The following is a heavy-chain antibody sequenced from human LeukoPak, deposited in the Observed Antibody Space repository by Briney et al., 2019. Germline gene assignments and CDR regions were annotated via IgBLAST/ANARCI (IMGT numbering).Heavy chain of an antibody. V-gene: IGHV4-59*01. CDR2: IYYSGST. CDR3: ARSYYGSGSYYYYYYYMDV. Sequence: SETLSLTCTVSGGSISSYYWSWIRQPPGKGLEWIGYIYYSGSTNYNPSLKSRVTISVDTSKDQFSLKLSSVTAADTAVYYCARSYYGSGSYYYYYYYMDVWGKGTTVTISS. J-gene: IGHJ6*03. CDR1: GGSISSYY. D-gene: IGHD3-10*01.